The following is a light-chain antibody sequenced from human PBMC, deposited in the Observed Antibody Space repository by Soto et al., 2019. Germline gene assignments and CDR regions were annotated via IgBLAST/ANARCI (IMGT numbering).Light chain of an antibody. CDR3: QQRYSTPLT. CDR1: QTISSW. V-gene: IGKV1-39*01. Sequence: DIQMTQSPSTLSGSVGDRVTITCRASQTISSWLAWYQQKPGKAPKLLMYAASSLQSGVPTRFGGSGSGTDVTITISSLKTEDVATYDCQQRYSTPLTFGGGTKVDIK. J-gene: IGKJ4*01. CDR2: AAS.